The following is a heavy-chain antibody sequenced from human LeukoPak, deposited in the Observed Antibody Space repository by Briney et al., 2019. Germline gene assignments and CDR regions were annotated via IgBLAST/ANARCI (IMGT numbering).Heavy chain of an antibody. CDR1: GFTFSDYG. CDR2: IWYDGSYK. V-gene: IGHV3-33*01. CDR3: ARERIAAAAAFDY. D-gene: IGHD6-13*01. J-gene: IGHJ4*02. Sequence: PGGSLRLSCAASGFTFSDYGMHWVRQAPGKGLEWVAVIWYDGSYKYYADSVKGRFTISRDNSKNTLHLQMNSLRAEDTAIYYCARERIAAAAAFDYWGQGTLVTVSS.